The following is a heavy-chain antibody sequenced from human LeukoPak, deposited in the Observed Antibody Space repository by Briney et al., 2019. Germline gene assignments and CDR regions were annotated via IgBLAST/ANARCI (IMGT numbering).Heavy chain of an antibody. CDR2: ISYDGSSK. J-gene: IGHJ4*02. D-gene: IGHD4-17*01. Sequence: GGSLRLSCAASGFAFSGYAMHWVRQAPGKGLEWVAVISYDGSSKYYADSVKGRFTISRDNAKNSLYLQMNSLRAEDTAVYYCARASVTTYFDYWGQGTLVTVSS. CDR3: ARASVTTYFDY. V-gene: IGHV3-30*04. CDR1: GFAFSGYA.